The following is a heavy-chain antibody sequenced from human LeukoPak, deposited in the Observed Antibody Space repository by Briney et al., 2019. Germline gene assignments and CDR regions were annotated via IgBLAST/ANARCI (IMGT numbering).Heavy chain of an antibody. Sequence: GGSLRLSCAASGFTFSSYAMSWVRQAPGKGLEWVSYISSSSSTIYYADSVKGRFTISRDNAKNSLYLQMNSLRAEDTAVYYCARDGDSGSYYIWGQGTMVTVSS. CDR1: GFTFSSYA. V-gene: IGHV3-48*01. CDR2: ISSSSSTI. D-gene: IGHD1-26*01. CDR3: ARDGDSGSYYI. J-gene: IGHJ3*02.